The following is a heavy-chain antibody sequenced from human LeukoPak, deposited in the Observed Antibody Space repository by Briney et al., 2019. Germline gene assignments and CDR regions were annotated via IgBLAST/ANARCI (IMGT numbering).Heavy chain of an antibody. CDR3: AKDPYYDSSGYLDY. J-gene: IGHJ4*02. V-gene: IGHV3-23*01. D-gene: IGHD3-22*01. CDR1: GFTFSSYA. Sequence: GGSLRLSCAASGFTFSSYAMSWVRQAPGKGLEWVSAISGSGGSTYYADSVKGRFTISRDNSKNTLYLQMNSLRAEDTAVYYCAKDPYYDSSGYLDYWGQGTLVTVSS. CDR2: ISGSGGST.